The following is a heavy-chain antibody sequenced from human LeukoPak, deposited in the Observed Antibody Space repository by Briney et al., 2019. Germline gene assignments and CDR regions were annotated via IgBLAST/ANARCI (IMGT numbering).Heavy chain of an antibody. D-gene: IGHD5-18*01. CDR1: GYTLTELS. CDR3: ARGMRVDTAMVDFDY. CDR2: FDPEDGET. J-gene: IGHJ4*02. Sequence: ASVKVSCKVSGYTLTELSMHWVRQAPGKGLEWMGGFDPEDGETIYAQKFQGRVTITTDESTSTAYMELSSLRSEDTAVYYCARGMRVDTAMVDFDYWGQGTLVTVSS. V-gene: IGHV1-24*01.